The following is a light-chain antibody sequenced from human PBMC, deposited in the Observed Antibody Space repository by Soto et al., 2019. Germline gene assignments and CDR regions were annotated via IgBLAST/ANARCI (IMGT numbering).Light chain of an antibody. V-gene: IGKV1-27*01. CDR1: QDINIY. Sequence: DIQMTQSPSSLSASVGDRVTITCRASQDINIYLAWYQQKPGKVPKLLISAASTLQSGVPSRFSGSGSGTDFTLTISSLQPEDVATYYCQKHDGAPLTFGGGTKVEIK. CDR2: AAS. J-gene: IGKJ4*01. CDR3: QKHDGAPLT.